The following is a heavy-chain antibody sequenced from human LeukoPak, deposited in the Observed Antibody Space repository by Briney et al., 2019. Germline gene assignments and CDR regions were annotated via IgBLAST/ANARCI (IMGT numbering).Heavy chain of an antibody. Sequence: GGSLRLSCAASGFTFSSYSMNWVRQAPGKGLVWVSRINSDGSTTTYADSVKGRFTISRDNAKNTLYLQMNSLRAEDTAVYFCTRGGVDYWGQGTLVTVSS. CDR3: TRGGVDY. CDR1: GFTFSSYS. CDR2: INSDGSTT. D-gene: IGHD3-10*01. J-gene: IGHJ4*02. V-gene: IGHV3-74*01.